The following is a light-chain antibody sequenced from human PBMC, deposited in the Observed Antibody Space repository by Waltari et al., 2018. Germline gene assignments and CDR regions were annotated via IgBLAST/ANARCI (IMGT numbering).Light chain of an antibody. CDR3: QQYNNWPWT. CDR2: GAS. CDR1: QSVSSS. Sequence: EIVMTQSPATLSVSPGERATLSCRASQSVSSSVAWYQQKPGQAPRPLIFGASTRATGIPARFSGSGSGTEFTLTISSLQSEDFAVYYCQQYNNWPWTFGQGTKVEIK. V-gene: IGKV3-15*01. J-gene: IGKJ1*01.